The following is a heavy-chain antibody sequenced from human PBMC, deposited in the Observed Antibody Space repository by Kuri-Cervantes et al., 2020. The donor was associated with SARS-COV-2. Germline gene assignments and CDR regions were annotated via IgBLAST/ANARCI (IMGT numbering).Heavy chain of an antibody. CDR3: ARDPEGVIGFGYFDY. Sequence: GESLKISCAASGFTFSSYSMNWVRQAPGKGLEWVANIEQDGSEKYYVDSVKGRFTISRDNAKNSLYLQMNSLRAEDTAVYYCARDPEGVIGFGYFDYWGQGTLVTVSS. CDR2: IEQDGSEK. D-gene: IGHD3-10*01. CDR1: GFTFSSYS. V-gene: IGHV3-7*01. J-gene: IGHJ4*02.